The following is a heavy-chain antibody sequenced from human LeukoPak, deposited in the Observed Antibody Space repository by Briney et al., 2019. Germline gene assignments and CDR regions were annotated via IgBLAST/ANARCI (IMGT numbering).Heavy chain of an antibody. CDR3: ASFPPYYYGSGSYYYYMDV. Sequence: PGGSLRLSCAASGFTFSSYWMHWVRQAPGKGLVWVSRINSDGSSTSYADSVKGRFTISRDNAKNTLYLQMHSLRAEDTAVYYCASFPPYYYGSGSYYYYMDVWGKGTTVTVSS. CDR2: INSDGSST. CDR1: GFTFSSYW. J-gene: IGHJ6*03. V-gene: IGHV3-74*01. D-gene: IGHD3-10*01.